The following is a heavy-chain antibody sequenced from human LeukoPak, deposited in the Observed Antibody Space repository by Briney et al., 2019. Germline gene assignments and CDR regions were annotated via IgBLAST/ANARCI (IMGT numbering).Heavy chain of an antibody. D-gene: IGHD5-18*01. CDR1: GFAINSYG. J-gene: IGHJ4*02. CDR3: ARGHNYGYHN. CDR2: ISSDTNNT. V-gene: IGHV3-48*01. Sequence: PGGSLRLSRAASGFAINSYGIHWVRQAPGKGLAWVSLISSDTNNTYYADSLKGRFTISRDNAKNSVHLQMDSLRADDTAVYYCARGHNYGYHNWGQGTLVTVSS.